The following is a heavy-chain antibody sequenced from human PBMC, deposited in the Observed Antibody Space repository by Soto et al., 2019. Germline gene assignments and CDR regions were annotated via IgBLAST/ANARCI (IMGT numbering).Heavy chain of an antibody. CDR3: ARAPVFHTMVRGYNWFDP. Sequence: PSETLSLTCTVSGGSISSGDYYWSWIRQPPGKGLEWIGYIYYSGSTCYNPSLKSRVTISVDTSKNQFSLKLSSVTAADTAVYYCARAPVFHTMVRGYNWFDPWGQGTLVTVSS. J-gene: IGHJ5*02. CDR1: GGSISSGDYY. V-gene: IGHV4-30-4*01. CDR2: IYYSGST. D-gene: IGHD3-10*01.